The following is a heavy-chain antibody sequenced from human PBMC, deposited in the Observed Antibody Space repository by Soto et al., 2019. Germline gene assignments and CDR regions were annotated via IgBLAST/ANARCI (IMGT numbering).Heavy chain of an antibody. CDR2: INHRGST. J-gene: IGHJ4*02. D-gene: IGHD6-13*01. Sequence: SLIRQTPGKGLEWIGEINHRGSTNYNPSLKSRVTISVDTSKNQFSLKLSSVTAADTAVYYCARVFAVAAAGMEHFDYWGQGTLVTVSS. CDR3: ARVFAVAAAGMEHFDY. V-gene: IGHV4-34*01.